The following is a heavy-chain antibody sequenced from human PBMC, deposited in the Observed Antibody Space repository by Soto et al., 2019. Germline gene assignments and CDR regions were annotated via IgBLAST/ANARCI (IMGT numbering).Heavy chain of an antibody. CDR2: IKQDGSEK. V-gene: IGHV3-7*01. Sequence: ESGGGLVQPGGSLRLSCAASGFTFSSYWMSWVRQAPGKGLEWVANIKQDGSEKYYVDSVKGRFTISRDNAKNSLYLQMNSLRAEDTAVYYCASPIAAAGEGDFDYWGQGTLVTVSS. J-gene: IGHJ4*02. CDR1: GFTFSSYW. CDR3: ASPIAAAGEGDFDY. D-gene: IGHD6-13*01.